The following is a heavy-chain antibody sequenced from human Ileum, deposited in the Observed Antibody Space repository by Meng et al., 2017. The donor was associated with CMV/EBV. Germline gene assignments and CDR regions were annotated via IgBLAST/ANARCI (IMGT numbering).Heavy chain of an antibody. CDR3: ARDGGSGSYFDY. D-gene: IGHD1-26*01. V-gene: IGHV3-7*01. CDR2: IKQDGSKI. CDR1: GFAFNNYW. Sequence: GGSLRLSCAASGFAFNNYWMSWVRQAPGKGREWVANIKQDGSKIYYVDSVKGRFTISRDNSKNTLYLQMNSLRAEDTAVYYCARDGGSGSYFDYWGEGTLVTVSS. J-gene: IGHJ4*02.